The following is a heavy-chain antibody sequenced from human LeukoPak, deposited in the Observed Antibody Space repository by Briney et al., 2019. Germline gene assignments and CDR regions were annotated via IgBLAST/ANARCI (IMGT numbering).Heavy chain of an antibody. Sequence: GGSLRLSCAASGFTFRTSGMNWVRQAPGKGLEWVSYISSSGTTISYAQSVKGRFTISRDNSKNTLYLQMNSLRPEDTAVYYCAKTGSRGGTFRPSYYYYYMDVWGEGTTVTISS. J-gene: IGHJ6*03. CDR2: ISSSGTTI. CDR3: AKTGSRGGTFRPSYYYYYMDV. V-gene: IGHV3-48*01. CDR1: GFTFRTSG. D-gene: IGHD3-9*01.